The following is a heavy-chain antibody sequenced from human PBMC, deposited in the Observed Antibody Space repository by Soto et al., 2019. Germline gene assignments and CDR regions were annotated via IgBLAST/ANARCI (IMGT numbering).Heavy chain of an antibody. Sequence: QVQLVQSGAEVKKPGSSVKVSCKTSGGTFSTYSIVWVRQAPGEGLEWMGGIIPIFGTANYAQKFQDRVTITADKSTNTAFMELSRLKSEDTDMYYCASSSGNNYGVGTNYYFDYWGQGTLVTVSS. V-gene: IGHV1-69*06. J-gene: IGHJ4*02. CDR3: ASSSGNNYGVGTNYYFDY. CDR1: GGTFSTYS. D-gene: IGHD1-26*01. CDR2: IIPIFGTA.